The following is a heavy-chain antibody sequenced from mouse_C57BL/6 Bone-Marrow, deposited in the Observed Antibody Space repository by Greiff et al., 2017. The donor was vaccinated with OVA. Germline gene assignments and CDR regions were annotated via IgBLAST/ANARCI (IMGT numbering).Heavy chain of an antibody. V-gene: IGHV14-4*01. CDR2: IDPENGDT. CDR3: TRHSYDAMDY. J-gene: IGHJ4*01. D-gene: IGHD3-1*01. CDR1: GFNIKDDY. Sequence: VQLQQSGAELVRPGASVKLSCTASGFNIKDDYMHWVKQRPEQGLEWIGWIDPENGDTEYASKFQGKATITADTSSNTAYLQLSSLTSEDTAVYYCTRHSYDAMDYWGQGTSVTVSS.